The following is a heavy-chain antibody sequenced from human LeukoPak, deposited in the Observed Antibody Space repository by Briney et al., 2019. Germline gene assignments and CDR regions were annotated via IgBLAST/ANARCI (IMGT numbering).Heavy chain of an antibody. D-gene: IGHD1-1*01. CDR1: GFAFSDAW. V-gene: IGHV3-15*01. CDR3: TTGTGRTDFDY. CDR2: IKSETNGGTMTT. Sequence: GGSLRLSCAASGFAFSDAWMSWVRQAPGKGLEWVGRIKSETNGGTMTTDYAAPVKGRCTISRDDSKNTLYLELNSLKIEDTAVYYCTTGTGRTDFDYWGQGTLVTVSS. J-gene: IGHJ4*02.